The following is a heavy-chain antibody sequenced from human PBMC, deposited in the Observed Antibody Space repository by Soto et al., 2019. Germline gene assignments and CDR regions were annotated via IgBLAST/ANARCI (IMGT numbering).Heavy chain of an antibody. Sequence: GGSLRLSCADSGVTFSNYGMHWVRQAPGKGLEWVAAISYDGSGTYYVDSMKGRFVISRDNAKNSLYLQVNSLTAEDTAVYYCARWIRGTPDSWGQGTLVTVSS. D-gene: IGHD3-10*01. CDR1: GVTFSNYG. CDR2: ISYDGSGT. J-gene: IGHJ5*01. V-gene: IGHV3-30*03. CDR3: ARWIRGTPDS.